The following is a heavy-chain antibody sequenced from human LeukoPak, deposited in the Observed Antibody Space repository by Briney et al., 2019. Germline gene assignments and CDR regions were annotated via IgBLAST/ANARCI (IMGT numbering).Heavy chain of an antibody. CDR2: MNPNSGNT. CDR1: GYTFTSYD. CDR3: ARGIAFEEITFGGVIPYYFDY. Sequence: GASVKVSCKASGYTFTSYDINWVRQATGQGLEWMGWMNPNSGNTGYAQKFQGRVTMTRNTSISTAYMELSSLRSEDTAVYYCARGIAFEEITFGGVIPYYFDYWGQGTLVTVSS. J-gene: IGHJ4*02. V-gene: IGHV1-8*01. D-gene: IGHD3-16*02.